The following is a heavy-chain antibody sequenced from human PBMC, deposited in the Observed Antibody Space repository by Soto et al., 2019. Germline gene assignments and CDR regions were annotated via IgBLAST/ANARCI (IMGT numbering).Heavy chain of an antibody. CDR2: IKGDGTNT. D-gene: IGHD5-12*01. V-gene: IGHV3-74*01. CDR1: GFTFSSYW. J-gene: IGHJ4*02. Sequence: EVQLVDSGGGLVQFGGSLRLSCAASGFTFSSYWMHWVRQVPGKGLVWVSRIKGDGTNTGYADSVKGRFTISRDNVKNTLYLQMNSLRAEDTAVYYCARGLSGYYGFDYWGQGTLATVSS. CDR3: ARGLSGYYGFDY.